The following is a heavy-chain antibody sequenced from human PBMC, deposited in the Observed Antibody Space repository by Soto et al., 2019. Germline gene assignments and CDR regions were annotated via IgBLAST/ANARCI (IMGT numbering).Heavy chain of an antibody. D-gene: IGHD2-2*03. Sequence: QVQLVQSGAEVRKPGASVKVSCKASGYTFSSYGISWVRQAPGQGLEWMGWISDYNGNTNYPQKLQGRVTMTTDTSSRTSYMELMSLRPDATSVYYCARDVGYSSTGDYWGQGTLVTVSS. J-gene: IGHJ4*02. CDR3: ARDVGYSSTGDY. CDR1: GYTFSSYG. CDR2: ISDYNGNT. V-gene: IGHV1-18*01.